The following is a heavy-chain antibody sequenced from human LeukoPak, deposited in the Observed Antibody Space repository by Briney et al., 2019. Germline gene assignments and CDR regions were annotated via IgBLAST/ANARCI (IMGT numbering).Heavy chain of an antibody. CDR3: TRLREYYDSSGFD. Sequence: ASVKVSCKASGYTFTSYYMHWVRQAPGQGLEWMGIINPSGGSTSYAQKFQGRVTMTRDMSTSTVYMELSSLRSEDTAVYYCTRLREYYDSSGFDWGQGTLVTVSS. CDR2: INPSGGST. D-gene: IGHD3-22*01. J-gene: IGHJ1*01. CDR1: GYTFTSYY. V-gene: IGHV1-46*03.